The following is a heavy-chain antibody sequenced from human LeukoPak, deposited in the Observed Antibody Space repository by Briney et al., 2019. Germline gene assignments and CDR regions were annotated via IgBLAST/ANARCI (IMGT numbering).Heavy chain of an antibody. CDR2: ISSSGSTI. J-gene: IGHJ4*02. Sequence: PGGSLRLSCAASGFTFSDCYMSWIRQAPGKGLEWVSYISSSGSTIYYADSVKGRFTISRDNAKNSLYLQMNSLRAEDTAVYYCARDYYYDSSGYLGYWGQGTLVTVSS. D-gene: IGHD3-22*01. CDR3: ARDYYYDSSGYLGY. V-gene: IGHV3-11*01. CDR1: GFTFSDCY.